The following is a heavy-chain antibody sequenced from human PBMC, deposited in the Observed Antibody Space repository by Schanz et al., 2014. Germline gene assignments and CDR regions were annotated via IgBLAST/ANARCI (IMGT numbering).Heavy chain of an antibody. CDR1: GYSFSTYG. CDR2: SSAYNGNT. V-gene: IGHV1-18*01. J-gene: IGHJ5*02. D-gene: IGHD1-26*01. Sequence: QVQLVQSGAEVKKPGASVKVSCKASGYSFSTYGISWVRQAPGQGLEWMGWSSAYNGNTNYAQTLQGRITMTTDTXXSTAFMELRSLRXXXXXXYYCARPRGGASIXXXSWGQGTLVTVSS. CDR3: ARPRGGASIXXXS.